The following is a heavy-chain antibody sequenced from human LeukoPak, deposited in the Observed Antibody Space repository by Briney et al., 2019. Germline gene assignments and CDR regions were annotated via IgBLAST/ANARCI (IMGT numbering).Heavy chain of an antibody. CDR1: GGSFSGYY. Sequence: SETLSLTCAVYGGSFSGYYWSWIRQPPGKGLEWIGEINHSGSTNYNPSLKSRVTISVDTSRNQFSLKVSSVTAADTAVYYCARGRLTVAYYYYGMDVWGQGTTVTVSS. D-gene: IGHD3-9*01. CDR3: ARGRLTVAYYYYGMDV. V-gene: IGHV4-34*01. CDR2: INHSGST. J-gene: IGHJ6*02.